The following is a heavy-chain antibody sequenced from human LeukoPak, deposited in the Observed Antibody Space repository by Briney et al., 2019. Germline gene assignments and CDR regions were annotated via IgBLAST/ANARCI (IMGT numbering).Heavy chain of an antibody. CDR1: GYTFTSYG. J-gene: IGHJ6*02. V-gene: IGHV1-18*01. D-gene: IGHD5-12*01. CDR2: ISAYIGNT. Sequence: GASVKLSCKASGYTFTSYGISCVGQAPGHGLEGMRWISAYIGNTNYAQKLPGRVTMTTDTSTPTAYMELRSLRSDDTAVYYCARGSMVATKDPYYYYGMDVWGQGTTVTVSS. CDR3: ARGSMVATKDPYYYYGMDV.